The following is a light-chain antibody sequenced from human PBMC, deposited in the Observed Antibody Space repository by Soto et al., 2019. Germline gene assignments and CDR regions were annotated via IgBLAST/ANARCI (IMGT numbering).Light chain of an antibody. J-gene: IGLJ2*01. V-gene: IGLV2-14*01. CDR2: DVS. Sequence: QSVLTQPASVSGSPGQSITISCTGTSSDVGSYNYVSWYQQYPGKAPKLMIYDVSNRPSGVSYRFSGSKSGNTASLTISGLKAEDEADYSCISYTTSSTHVVFGGGTKLTVL. CDR3: ISYTTSSTHVV. CDR1: SSDVGSYNY.